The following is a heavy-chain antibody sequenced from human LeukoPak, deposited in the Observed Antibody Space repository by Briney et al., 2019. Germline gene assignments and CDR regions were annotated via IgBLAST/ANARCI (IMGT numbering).Heavy chain of an antibody. J-gene: IGHJ4*02. CDR3: ARGMTTVVSPDY. CDR1: GGSISSYY. V-gene: IGHV4-59*01. Sequence: SETLSLTCTVSGGSISSYYWSWIRQPPGKGPEWIGYIYYSGSTNYNPSLKSRVTISVDTPKNQFSLKLTSVSAADTAVYYCARGMTTVVSPDYWGQGTLVTVSS. D-gene: IGHD4-23*01. CDR2: IYYSGST.